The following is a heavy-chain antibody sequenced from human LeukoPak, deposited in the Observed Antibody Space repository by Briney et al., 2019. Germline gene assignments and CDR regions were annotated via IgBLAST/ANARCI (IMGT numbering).Heavy chain of an antibody. Sequence: PGGSLRLSCAASRFTFSSYAMSWVRQAPGKGLEWVSAISGSGGSTYYTDSVRGRFTISRDNSRSTLYLQMNFLRTDDTAVYYCVKDRPNYYGSEGHYYRQHGDSWGQGTLVTVSS. J-gene: IGHJ5*01. V-gene: IGHV3-23*01. CDR3: VKDRPNYYGSEGHYYRQHGDS. CDR2: ISGSGGST. CDR1: RFTFSSYA. D-gene: IGHD3-22*01.